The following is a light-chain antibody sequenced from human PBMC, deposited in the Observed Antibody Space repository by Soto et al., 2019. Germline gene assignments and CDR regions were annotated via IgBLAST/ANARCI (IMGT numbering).Light chain of an antibody. V-gene: IGKV3-20*01. CDR1: QTINNKY. CDR2: GVS. J-gene: IGKJ1*01. Sequence: EIVLTQSPGTLSLSPGERATLSCRASQTINNKYLAWYQQEPGQAPRLLSPGVSIRATRIPDRFSGSGSGTDFTLTISRLEPEDFAVYYCQLYSGSPWTFGQGTKVEIK. CDR3: QLYSGSPWT.